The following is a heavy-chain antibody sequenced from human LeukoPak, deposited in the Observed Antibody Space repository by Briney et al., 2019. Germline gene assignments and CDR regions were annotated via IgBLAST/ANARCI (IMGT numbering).Heavy chain of an antibody. CDR1: GGTFSSYA. V-gene: IGHV1-69*13. Sequence: SVKVSCKASGGTFSSYAISWVRQAPGQGLEWMGGIIPIFGTANYAQKFQGRVTITADESTSTAYMELSSLRSEDTAVYYCAKGLGFSSGYYYFDYWGQGTLVTVSS. CDR2: IIPIFGTA. J-gene: IGHJ4*02. CDR3: AKGLGFSSGYYYFDY. D-gene: IGHD3-22*01.